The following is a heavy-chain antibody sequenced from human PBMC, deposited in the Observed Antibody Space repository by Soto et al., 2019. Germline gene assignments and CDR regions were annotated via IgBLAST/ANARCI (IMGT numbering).Heavy chain of an antibody. CDR3: VRDAYGMKSQYYYYMDV. CDR1: GFTFDEYV. Sequence: GGSLRLSCAAFGFTFDEYVIHWVRQAPGKGLEWVSGISWNSGRIAYADSVKGRFTISRDNAKNSLYLQMNSLRAEDMALYYCVRDAYGMKSQYYYYMDVWGKGTTVTVSS. CDR2: ISWNSGRI. V-gene: IGHV3-9*03. D-gene: IGHD3-16*01. J-gene: IGHJ6*03.